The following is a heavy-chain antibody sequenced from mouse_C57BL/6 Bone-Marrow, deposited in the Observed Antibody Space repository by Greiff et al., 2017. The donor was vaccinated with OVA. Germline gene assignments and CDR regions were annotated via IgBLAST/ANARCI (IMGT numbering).Heavy chain of an antibody. CDR3: ARSGYDYDSDYYAMDY. D-gene: IGHD2-4*01. CDR1: GYSFTGYY. CDR2: INPSTGGT. V-gene: IGHV1-42*01. J-gene: IGHJ4*01. Sequence: VQLQQSGPELVKPGASVKISCKASGYSFTGYYMNWVKQSPEKSLEWIGEINPSTGGTTYNQKFKAKATLTVDKSSSTAYMQLKSLTSEYSAVYYCARSGYDYDSDYYAMDYWGQGTSVTVSS.